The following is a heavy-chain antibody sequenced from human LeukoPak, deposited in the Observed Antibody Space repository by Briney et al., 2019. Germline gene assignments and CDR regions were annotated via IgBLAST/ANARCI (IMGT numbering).Heavy chain of an antibody. Sequence: PGGSLRLSCAASGFTFSDYYMSWISQAPGKGLGWVSYISSSGSTIYYADSVKGRFTISRDNAKNSLYLQMNSLRAEDPAVYYCARGDSGYDLYYFDYWGQGTLVTVSS. CDR1: GFTFSDYY. CDR2: ISSSGSTI. CDR3: ARGDSGYDLYYFDY. D-gene: IGHD5-12*01. V-gene: IGHV3-11*01. J-gene: IGHJ4*02.